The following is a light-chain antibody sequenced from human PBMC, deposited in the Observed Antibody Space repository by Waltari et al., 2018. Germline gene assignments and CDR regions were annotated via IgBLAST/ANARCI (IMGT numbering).Light chain of an antibody. CDR3: QTCGTCIHVV. Sequence: QLVLTQSPSASASLGASVKLTCILSSGYSSYTIAWHRQQSEKGPRYLMKVKRGGSHTKGDGIPDRFSGSSSGAERYLTTSSRQSEDGGDYFCQTCGTCIHVVFGGGTKLTVL. CDR2: VKRGGSH. J-gene: IGLJ2*01. V-gene: IGLV4-69*01. CDR1: SGYSSYT.